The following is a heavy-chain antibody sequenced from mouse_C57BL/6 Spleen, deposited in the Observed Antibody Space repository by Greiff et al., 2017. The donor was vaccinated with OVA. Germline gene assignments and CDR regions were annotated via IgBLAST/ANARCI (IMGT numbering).Heavy chain of an antibody. V-gene: IGHV6-3*01. J-gene: IGHJ2*01. CDR3: TPKNYGSSYVAFDY. CDR1: GFTFSNYW. D-gene: IGHD1-1*01. CDR2: IRLKSDNYAT. Sequence: EVQLQQSGGGLVQPGGSLKLSCVASGFTFSNYWMNWVRQSPEKGLEWVAQIRLKSDNYATHYAESVKGRFTISRDDSKSSVYLQMNNLRAEDTGIYYCTPKNYGSSYVAFDYWGQGTTLTVSS.